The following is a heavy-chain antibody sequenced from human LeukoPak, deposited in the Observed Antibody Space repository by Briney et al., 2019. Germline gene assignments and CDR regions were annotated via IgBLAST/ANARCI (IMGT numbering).Heavy chain of an antibody. V-gene: IGHV3-21*01. D-gene: IGHD6-13*01. J-gene: IGHJ4*02. Sequence: GGSLRLSCAASGFTVRSNYMNWVRQAPGKGLEWVSSISSSSSYIYYADSVKGRFTISRDNAKNSLYLQMNSLRAEDTALYYCARPPRYSRQNRGGAQETLVTVSS. CDR3: ARPPRYSRQNRG. CDR1: GFTVRSNY. CDR2: ISSSSSYI.